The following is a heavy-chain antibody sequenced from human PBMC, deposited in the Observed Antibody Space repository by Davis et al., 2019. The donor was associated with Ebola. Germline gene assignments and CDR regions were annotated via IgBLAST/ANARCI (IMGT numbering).Heavy chain of an antibody. D-gene: IGHD6-19*01. CDR2: IIPIFGTA. CDR3: ASGTVAGTFDY. Sequence: SVKVSCKASGGTFSSYAISWVRQAPGQGLEWMGGIIPIFGTANYVQKFQGRVTITADKSTSTAYMELSSLRSEDTAVYYCASGTVAGTFDYWGQGTLVTVSS. V-gene: IGHV1-69*06. CDR1: GGTFSSYA. J-gene: IGHJ4*02.